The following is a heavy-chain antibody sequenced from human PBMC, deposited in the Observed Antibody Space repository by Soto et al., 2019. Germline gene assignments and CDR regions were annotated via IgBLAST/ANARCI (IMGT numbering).Heavy chain of an antibody. CDR3: ARIGVVESRSLDY. J-gene: IGHJ4*02. D-gene: IGHD3-16*01. V-gene: IGHV3-48*03. CDR2: ISSSGSTK. CDR1: GFTFSSHE. Sequence: DVQLVESGGALVQTGGSLRLSCVASGFTFSSHEMNWVRQAPGKGLEWVSYISSSGSTKFYADSVKGRFTISRDNAEETLYLQMNSLRAKDTAVYYCARIGVVESRSLDYWGQGTRVTVSS.